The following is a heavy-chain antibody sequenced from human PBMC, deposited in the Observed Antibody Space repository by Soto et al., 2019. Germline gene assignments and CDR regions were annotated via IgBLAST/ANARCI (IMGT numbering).Heavy chain of an antibody. V-gene: IGHV1-8*01. CDR2: MSPSSGNT. Sequence: QVQLVQSGAEVKKPGASVKVSGKASGYTFTTYEINWVRQVPGQGLEWMGWMSPSSGNTGYVDQFRGRVTMTSNTSMTTAYMELSSLRSEDTAVYYCARVGGQLFGDHGMDVWGQGTTVTVSS. D-gene: IGHD3-10*01. CDR3: ARVGGQLFGDHGMDV. CDR1: GYTFTTYE. J-gene: IGHJ6*02.